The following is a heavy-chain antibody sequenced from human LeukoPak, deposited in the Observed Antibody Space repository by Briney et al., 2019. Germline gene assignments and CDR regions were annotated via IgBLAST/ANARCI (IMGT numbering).Heavy chain of an antibody. CDR1: GFTFSSYD. Sequence: GGSLRLSCAASGFTFSSYDIHWVRQAPGKGLEWVAFIRYDGSNKYYADSVRGRFTISRDNSKNTLYLHMNSLRAEDTAVYYCAKDRRAGSYDYWGQGTLVTVSS. J-gene: IGHJ4*02. V-gene: IGHV3-30*02. D-gene: IGHD3-10*01. CDR3: AKDRRAGSYDY. CDR2: IRYDGSNK.